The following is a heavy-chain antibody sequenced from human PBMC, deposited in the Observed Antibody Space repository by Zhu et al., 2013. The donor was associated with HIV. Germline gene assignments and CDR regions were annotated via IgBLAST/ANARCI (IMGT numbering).Heavy chain of an antibody. CDR3: ARGDYYDSSGYQYYFDY. J-gene: IGHJ4*02. D-gene: IGHD3-22*01. Sequence: QVQLVQSGAGGEEAWGPRVKVSCKASGYTFTSYYMHWVRQAPGQGLEWMGWINPNSGGTNYAQKFQGRVTMTRDTSISTAYMELSRLRSDDTAVYYCARGDYYDSSGYQYYFDYVGPGNPGHRLL. V-gene: IGHV1-2*02. CDR1: GYTFTSYY. CDR2: INPNSGGT.